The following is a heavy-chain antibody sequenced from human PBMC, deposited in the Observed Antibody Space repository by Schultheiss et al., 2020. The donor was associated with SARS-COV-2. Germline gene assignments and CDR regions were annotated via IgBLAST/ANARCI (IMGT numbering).Heavy chain of an antibody. CDR3: ARSPPLRNGGMDV. CDR1: GGTFSSYA. CDR2: IIPIFGTA. Sequence: SVKVSCKASGGTFSSYAISWVRQAPGQGLEWMGGIIPIFGTANYAQKFQGRVTITADESTSTAYMELSSLRSEDTAVYYCARSPPLRNGGMDVWGQGTTVTVSS. D-gene: IGHD1-1*01. V-gene: IGHV1-69*13. J-gene: IGHJ6*02.